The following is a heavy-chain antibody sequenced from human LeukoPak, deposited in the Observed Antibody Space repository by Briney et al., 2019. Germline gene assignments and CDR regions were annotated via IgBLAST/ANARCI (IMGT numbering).Heavy chain of an antibody. V-gene: IGHV3-23*01. D-gene: IGHD6-13*01. CDR3: AKTAGIAAAADFDY. CDR1: GFTFSNYG. J-gene: IGHJ4*02. CDR2: ISGSGDST. Sequence: GGSLRLSCAASGFTFSNYGMSWVRQPPGKGLEWVASISGSGDSTYYADSVKGRFTISRDNSKNTLYLQMNSLRAEDTAVYYCAKTAGIAAAADFDYWGQGTLVTVSS.